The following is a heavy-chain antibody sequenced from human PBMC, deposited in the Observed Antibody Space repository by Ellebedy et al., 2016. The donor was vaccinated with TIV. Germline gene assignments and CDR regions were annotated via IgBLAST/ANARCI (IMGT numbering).Heavy chain of an antibody. Sequence: GESLKISXAASGFTFSSYAMSWVRQAPGKGLEWVSAISGSTGSTYYADSVKGRFTISRDNSKNTLYLQMNSLRVEDTAVYFCARAEDAAMVEYYFDYWGQGTLVTVSS. CDR3: ARAEDAAMVEYYFDY. J-gene: IGHJ4*02. CDR1: GFTFSSYA. D-gene: IGHD5-18*01. V-gene: IGHV3-23*01. CDR2: ISGSTGST.